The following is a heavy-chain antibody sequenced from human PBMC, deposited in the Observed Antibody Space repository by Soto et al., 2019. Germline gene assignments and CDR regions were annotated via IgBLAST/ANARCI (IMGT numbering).Heavy chain of an antibody. Sequence: QVQLRESGGGVVQPGNSVRISCAASGFTFSSYAMHWVRQAPGKGLEWVSIISSDGNNKYYGDSVKGRFTISRDNSKNTLYLQMNSLRVEDTAVYYCARDRIGTSDYWGQGTLVAVSS. CDR2: ISSDGNNK. V-gene: IGHV3-30-3*01. D-gene: IGHD1-1*01. CDR3: ARDRIGTSDY. CDR1: GFTFSSYA. J-gene: IGHJ4*02.